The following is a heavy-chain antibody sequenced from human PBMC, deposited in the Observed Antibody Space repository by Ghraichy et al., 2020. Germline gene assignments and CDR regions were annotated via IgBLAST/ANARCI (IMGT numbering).Heavy chain of an antibody. CDR2: TRNKANSYTT. CDR1: GFTFSDHY. Sequence: GGSLRLSCAASGFTFSDHYMDWVRQAPGKGLEWVGRTRNKANSYTTEYAASVKGRFTISRDDSKNSLYLQMNSLKTEDTAVYYCARGGRTYYFDYWGQGTLVTVSS. CDR3: ARGGRTYYFDY. J-gene: IGHJ4*02. V-gene: IGHV3-72*01.